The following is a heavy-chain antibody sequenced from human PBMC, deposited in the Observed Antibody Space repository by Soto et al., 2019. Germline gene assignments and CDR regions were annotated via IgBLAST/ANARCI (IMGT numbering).Heavy chain of an antibody. D-gene: IGHD3-10*01. Sequence: QVQLVQSGAEVKKPGVSVKVSCKASGYTFSNYYMHWVRQVPGHGLEWMGIINPSGGGTTYAQRFRGRLNVTRDTSTSTVYMELSRLRSDDTAIYFCARAPQYGSASYYYNFWGQGTLVTVSS. CDR3: ARAPQYGSASYYYNF. CDR2: INPSGGGT. V-gene: IGHV1-46*01. CDR1: GYTFSNYY. J-gene: IGHJ4*02.